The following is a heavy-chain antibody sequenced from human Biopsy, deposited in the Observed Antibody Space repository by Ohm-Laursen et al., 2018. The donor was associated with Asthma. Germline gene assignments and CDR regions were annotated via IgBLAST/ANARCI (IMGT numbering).Heavy chain of an antibody. CDR2: IYYSGST. V-gene: IGHV4-39*01. CDR1: SGSGGYMRSGNYY. D-gene: IGHD6-13*01. Sequence: GTLSLTCSLSSGSGGYMRSGNYYWGWIRQPPGKELEWIGSIYYSGSTYYNPSLASRVTVSADTSKNQFSLKLTSVTAADTAVYYCVRGSSSWHHGPFHYYYGLDVWGQGTTATVSS. J-gene: IGHJ6*02. CDR3: VRGSSSWHHGPFHYYYGLDV.